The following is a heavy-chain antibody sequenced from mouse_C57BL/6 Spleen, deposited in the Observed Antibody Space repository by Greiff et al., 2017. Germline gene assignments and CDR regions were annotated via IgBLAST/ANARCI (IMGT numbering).Heavy chain of an antibody. J-gene: IGHJ4*01. CDR3: ARRVDY. Sequence: QVQLQQSGAELVRPGTSVKVSCKASGYAFTNYLIEWVKQRPGPGLEWIGVINPGGGGTNYNEKFKGKATLTADKSSSTAYMQLSSLTSEDSAVYFSARRVDYWGQGTSVTVSS. CDR1: GYAFTNYL. V-gene: IGHV1-54*01. CDR2: INPGGGGT.